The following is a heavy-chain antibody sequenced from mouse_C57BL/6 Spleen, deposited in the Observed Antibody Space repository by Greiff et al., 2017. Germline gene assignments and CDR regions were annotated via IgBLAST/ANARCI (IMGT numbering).Heavy chain of an antibody. Sequence: QVHVKQSGAELVKPGASVKISCKASGYAFSSYWMNWVKQRPGKGLEWIGQIYPGDGDTNYNGKFKGKATLTADKSSSTAYMQLSSLTSEDSAVYFCAREDSYYGLAYWGQGTLVTVSA. V-gene: IGHV1-80*01. CDR1: GYAFSSYW. J-gene: IGHJ3*01. CDR2: IYPGDGDT. D-gene: IGHD1-1*01. CDR3: AREDSYYGLAY.